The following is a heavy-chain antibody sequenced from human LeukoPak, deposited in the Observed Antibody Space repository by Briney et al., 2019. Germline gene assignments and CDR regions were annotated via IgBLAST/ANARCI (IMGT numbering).Heavy chain of an antibody. CDR3: ARGATATYYYGMDV. Sequence: SETLSLTCTVSGGSISSYYWSWIRQSPGKGLEWIGYIYYSENTYYNPSLKSRVTISVDTSKNQISLKLSSVIVADTAVYYCARGATATYYYGMDVWGQGTTVTVS. CDR1: GGSISSYY. J-gene: IGHJ6*02. D-gene: IGHD5-18*01. V-gene: IGHV4-59*01. CDR2: IYYSENT.